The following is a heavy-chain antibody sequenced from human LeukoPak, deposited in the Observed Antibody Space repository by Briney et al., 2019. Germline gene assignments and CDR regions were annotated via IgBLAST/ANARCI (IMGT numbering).Heavy chain of an antibody. CDR3: AKDPAGSGTHDRYFDY. CDR2: ISGSGGST. J-gene: IGHJ4*02. CDR1: GSTFSSYA. D-gene: IGHD3-10*01. V-gene: IGHV3-23*01. Sequence: GGSLRLSCAASGSTFSSYAMSWVRQAPGKGLEWVSAISGSGGSTYYADSVKGRFTISRDNSKNTLYLQMNSLRAEDTAVYYCAKDPAGSGTHDRYFDYWGQGTLVTVSS.